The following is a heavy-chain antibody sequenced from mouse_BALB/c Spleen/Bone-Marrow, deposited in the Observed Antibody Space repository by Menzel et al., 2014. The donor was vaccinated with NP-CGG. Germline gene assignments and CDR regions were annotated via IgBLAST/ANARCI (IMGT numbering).Heavy chain of an antibody. J-gene: IGHJ3*01. Sequence: QVQLQQSGAELVKPGASVKLSCKASGYTFTCYYLYWVKQRPGQGLEWIGEINPSNGGTNFNEKFKSKATLTVDKSSSTAYMQLSSLTSEDSAVYYCTRSDGNWFAYWGQGTLVTVSA. CDR2: INPSNGGT. D-gene: IGHD2-1*01. CDR1: GYTFTCYY. CDR3: TRSDGNWFAY. V-gene: IGHV1S81*02.